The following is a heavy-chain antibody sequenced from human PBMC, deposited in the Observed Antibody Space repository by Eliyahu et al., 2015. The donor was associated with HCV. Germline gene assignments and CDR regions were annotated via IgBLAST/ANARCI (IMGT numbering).Heavy chain of an antibody. D-gene: IGHD3-16*01. J-gene: IGHJ4*02. CDR2: ISSSSSYI. Sequence: VKPGGSLRLSCAASGFTFSSYSMNWVRQAPGKGLEWVSSISSSSSYIYYADSVKGRFTISRDNAKNSLYLQMNSLRAEDTAVYYCARGETYYDYTPXDYWGQGTLVTVSS. V-gene: IGHV3-21*01. CDR3: ARGETYYDYTPXDY. CDR1: GFTFSSYS.